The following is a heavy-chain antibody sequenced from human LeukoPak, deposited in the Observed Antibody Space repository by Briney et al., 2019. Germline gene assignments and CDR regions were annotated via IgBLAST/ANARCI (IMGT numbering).Heavy chain of an antibody. V-gene: IGHV3-48*02. CDR3: ARESYDYIWGSYYFDY. Sequence: GGSLRLSCAASGFTFSSYSMNWVRQAPGKGLEWVSYISRSSSTIYYADSVKGRFTISRDNAKNSLYLQMNSLRDEDTAVYYCARESYDYIWGSYYFDYWGQGTLVTVSS. CDR2: ISRSSSTI. CDR1: GFTFSSYS. J-gene: IGHJ4*02. D-gene: IGHD3-16*01.